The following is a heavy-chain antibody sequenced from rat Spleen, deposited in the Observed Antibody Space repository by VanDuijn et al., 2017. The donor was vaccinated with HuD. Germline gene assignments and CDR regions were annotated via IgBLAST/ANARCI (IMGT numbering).Heavy chain of an antibody. J-gene: IGHJ2*01. Sequence: EVQLVESGGGLVQPGRSLKLSCAASGFTFSNYDMAWVRQAPTKGLEWVASISPSGGSTYYRDSVKGRFTVSRDNAKSTLYLQMDSLRSEDTATYYCARPMGITDYFDYWGQGVMVTVSS. CDR3: ARPMGITDYFDY. D-gene: IGHD1-9*01. CDR1: GFTFSNYD. CDR2: ISPSGGST. V-gene: IGHV5-25*01.